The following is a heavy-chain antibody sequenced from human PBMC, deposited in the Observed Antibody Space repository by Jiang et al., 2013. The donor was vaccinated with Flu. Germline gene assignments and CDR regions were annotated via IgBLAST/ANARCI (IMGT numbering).Heavy chain of an antibody. CDR1: GGSISSYY. J-gene: IGHJ2*01. V-gene: IGHV4-59*13. CDR3: ARGYYDSSGYGSSRSGEYWYFDL. CDR2: IYYSGST. Sequence: GPGLVKPSETLSLTCTVSGGSISSYYWSWIRQPPGKGLEWIGYIYYSGSTNYNPSLKSRVTISVDTSKNQFSLKLSSVTAADTAVYYCARGYYDSSGYGSSRSGEYWYFDLWGRGTLVTVSS. D-gene: IGHD3-22*01.